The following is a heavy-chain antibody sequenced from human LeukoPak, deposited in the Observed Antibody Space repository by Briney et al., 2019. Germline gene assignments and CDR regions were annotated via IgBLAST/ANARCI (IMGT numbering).Heavy chain of an antibody. D-gene: IGHD3-9*01. V-gene: IGHV3-53*01. CDR1: GFTVSSNY. Sequence: GGSLRLSCAASGFTVSSNYMSWVRQAPGKGLEWVSVIYSGGSTYYADSVKGRFTISRDNAKNSLYLQMNSLRAEDTAVYYCAREGYDILTGYYKGNFDYWGQGTLVTVSS. CDR3: AREGYDILTGYYKGNFDY. J-gene: IGHJ4*02. CDR2: IYSGGST.